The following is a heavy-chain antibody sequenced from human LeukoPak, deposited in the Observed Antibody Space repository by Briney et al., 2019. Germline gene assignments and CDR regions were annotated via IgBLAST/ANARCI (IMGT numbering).Heavy chain of an antibody. J-gene: IGHJ3*02. CDR2: INPNSGGT. Sequence: ASVKVSCKASGYTFTGYYMHWVRQAPGQGLEWMGWINPNSGGTNYAQKFQGRVTMTRDTSISTAYMEPSRLRSDDTAVYYCARDRSGYFNDAFDIWGQGTMVTVSS. V-gene: IGHV1-2*02. D-gene: IGHD3-3*01. CDR3: ARDRSGYFNDAFDI. CDR1: GYTFTGYY.